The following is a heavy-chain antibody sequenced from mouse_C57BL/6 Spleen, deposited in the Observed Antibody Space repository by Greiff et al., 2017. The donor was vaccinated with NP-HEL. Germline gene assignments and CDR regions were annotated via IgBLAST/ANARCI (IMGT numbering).Heavy chain of an antibody. CDR1: GYSITSGYY. D-gene: IGHD4-1*01. V-gene: IGHV3-6*01. CDR3: ARELTGGSAWFAY. CDR2: ISYDGSN. Sequence: EVQLQESGPGLVKPSQSLSLTCSVTGYSITSGYYWNWIRQFPGNKLEWMGYISYDGSNNYNPSLKNRISITRDTSKNQFFLKLNSVTTEDTATYYCARELTGGSAWFAYWGQGTLVTVSA. J-gene: IGHJ3*01.